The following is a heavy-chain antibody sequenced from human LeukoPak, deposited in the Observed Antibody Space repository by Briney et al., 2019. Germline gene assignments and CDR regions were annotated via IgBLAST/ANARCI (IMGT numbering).Heavy chain of an antibody. Sequence: GGSLRLSCAASGFTFSSFAINWVRQAPGKGLEWVAYIKQDGSEKYYVDSVKGRFTISRDNAKNSLYLRMNSLRAEDTAVYYCARGLDAFDIWGQGTMVTVSS. J-gene: IGHJ3*02. CDR1: GFTFSSFA. V-gene: IGHV3-7*03. CDR2: IKQDGSEK. CDR3: ARGLDAFDI.